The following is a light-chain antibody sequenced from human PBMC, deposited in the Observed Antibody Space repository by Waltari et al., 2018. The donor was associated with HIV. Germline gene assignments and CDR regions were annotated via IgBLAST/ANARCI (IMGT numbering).Light chain of an antibody. CDR3: QQYYTTPLT. J-gene: IGKJ4*01. CDR2: WAF. V-gene: IGKV4-1*01. CDR1: QSLLYTSNNKNF. Sequence: DIVMTQSPESLPVSLGERASINCKSSQSLLYTSNNKNFLAWYQQKPGQPPKLLIYWAFTRDSGVPDRFSGSGAGTDFTLTISGLQADDVAIYYCQQYYTTPLTFGGGTKVEI.